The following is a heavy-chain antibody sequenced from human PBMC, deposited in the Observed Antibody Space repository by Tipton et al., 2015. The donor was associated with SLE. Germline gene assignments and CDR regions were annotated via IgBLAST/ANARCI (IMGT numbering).Heavy chain of an antibody. CDR1: GYSIRDGYY. CDR3: ARVAYDFWSGYGDYYYGMDV. Sequence: TLSLTCNVSGYSIRDGYYWGWIRQAPGKGLEWIGTIHHSGITYYNPSLKSRVTISVDTPKNQFSLKLSSVTAADTAVYYCARVAYDFWSGYGDYYYGMDVWGQGTTVTVSS. V-gene: IGHV4-38-2*02. J-gene: IGHJ6*02. D-gene: IGHD3-3*01. CDR2: IHHSGIT.